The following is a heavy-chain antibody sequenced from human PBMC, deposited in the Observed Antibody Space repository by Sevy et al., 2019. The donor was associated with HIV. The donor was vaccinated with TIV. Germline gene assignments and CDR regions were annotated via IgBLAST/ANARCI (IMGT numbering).Heavy chain of an antibody. V-gene: IGHV3-15*01. D-gene: IGHD2-8*01. J-gene: IGHJ3*02. CDR3: TAGKMVYAIMGYAFDI. Sequence: GSLRLSCAASGFSFSNAWMSWVRQAPGKGLEWVGRIKSKTDGGTTDSAAPVKGRFTISRDDSKNTLYLQMNSLKTEDTDVYYCTAGKMVYAIMGYAFDIWGQGTMVTVSS. CDR1: GFSFSNAW. CDR2: IKSKTDGGTT.